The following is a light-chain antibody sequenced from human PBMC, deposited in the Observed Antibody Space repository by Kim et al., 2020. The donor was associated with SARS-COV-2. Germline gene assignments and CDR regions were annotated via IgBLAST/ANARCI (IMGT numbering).Light chain of an antibody. CDR3: NSRDSSGFHLV. CDR1: SLRIYD. CDR2: GKN. Sequence: SSELTQDPGVSVALGQTVRITCQGDSLRIYDATWYQQKTGQAPVVVIYGKNNRPSGIPDRFPGSSSGNTASLTITGAQAEDEADYFCNSRDSSGFHLVFGGGTQLTVL. V-gene: IGLV3-19*01. J-gene: IGLJ3*02.